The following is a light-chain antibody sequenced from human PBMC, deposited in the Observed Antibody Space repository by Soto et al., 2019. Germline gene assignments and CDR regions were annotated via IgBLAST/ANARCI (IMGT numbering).Light chain of an antibody. V-gene: IGKV1-5*03. CDR3: QQYHYFPYT. J-gene: IGKJ2*01. CDR1: QSISSW. Sequence: DVQMTQSPSTLSASVGDRVTITYRASQSISSWLAWYQQKPGKAPKLLIYKASSLESGVPSRFSGSGSGTEFTLTVSSLQPDDFATYYCQQYHYFPYTFGQGTNLEIK. CDR2: KAS.